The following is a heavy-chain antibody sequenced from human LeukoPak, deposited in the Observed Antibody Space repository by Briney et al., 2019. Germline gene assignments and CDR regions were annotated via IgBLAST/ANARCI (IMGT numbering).Heavy chain of an antibody. J-gene: IGHJ4*02. CDR2: IYYSGST. Sequence: PSETLSLTCTVSGGSISSYYWSWIRQPPGKGLEWIGYIYYSGSTNYNPSLKSRVTISVDTSKNQFSLKLSSVTAADTAVYYCARDVGGWYDYRGQGTLVTVSS. CDR1: GGSISSYY. CDR3: ARDVGGWYDY. V-gene: IGHV4-59*01. D-gene: IGHD6-19*01.